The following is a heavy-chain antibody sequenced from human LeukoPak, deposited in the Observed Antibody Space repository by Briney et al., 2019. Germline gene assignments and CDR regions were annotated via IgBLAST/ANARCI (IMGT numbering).Heavy chain of an antibody. CDR1: GFTFSSYG. D-gene: IGHD4-23*01. Sequence: GGSLRLSCAASGFTFSSYGMHWVRQAPGKGLEWVAVISYDGSNKYYADSVKGRFTISRDNSKNTLYLQMNSLRAEGTAVYYCANLDYGGNPRVDYWGQGTLVTVSS. CDR2: ISYDGSNK. V-gene: IGHV3-30*18. J-gene: IGHJ4*02. CDR3: ANLDYGGNPRVDY.